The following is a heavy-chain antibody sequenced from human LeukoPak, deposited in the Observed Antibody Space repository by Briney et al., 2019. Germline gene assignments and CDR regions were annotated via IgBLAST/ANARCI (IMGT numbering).Heavy chain of an antibody. CDR3: AVIVATIKDAFDI. Sequence: GGSLRLSCAASGFSFSRHTMNWVRQAPGKGLEWVSSISSSSSYIYYADSVKGRFTISRDNAKNSLYLQMNSLRAEDTAVYYCAVIVATIKDAFDIWGQGTMVTVSS. D-gene: IGHD5-12*01. CDR1: GFSFSRHT. CDR2: ISSSSSYI. J-gene: IGHJ3*02. V-gene: IGHV3-21*01.